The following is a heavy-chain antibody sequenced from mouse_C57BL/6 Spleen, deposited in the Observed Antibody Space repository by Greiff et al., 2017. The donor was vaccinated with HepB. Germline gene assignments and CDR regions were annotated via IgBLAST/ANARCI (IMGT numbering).Heavy chain of an antibody. Sequence: QVQLQQPGAELVKPGASVKLSCKASGYTFTSYWMHWVKQRPGQGLEWIGMIHPNSGSTNYNEKFKSKATLTVDKSSSTAYMQLCSLTSADSAVYYCARKGEAWFAYWGQGTLVTVSA. CDR2: IHPNSGST. V-gene: IGHV1-64*01. CDR3: ARKGEAWFAY. CDR1: GYTFTSYW. J-gene: IGHJ3*01.